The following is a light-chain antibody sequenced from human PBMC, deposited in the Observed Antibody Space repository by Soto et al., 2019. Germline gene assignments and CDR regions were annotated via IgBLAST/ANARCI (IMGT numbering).Light chain of an antibody. CDR1: SSNIGSNT. CDR3: AEWDDSLNGYV. CDR2: SNN. J-gene: IGLJ1*01. Sequence: QSVLTQPPSASGTPGQRVTISCSGSSSNIGSNTVNWYQQLPGTAPKLLIYSNNQRPSGVPDRFSESKSGTSASLAISGLQSEDEADYYCAEWDDSLNGYVFGSGSKVTVL. V-gene: IGLV1-44*01.